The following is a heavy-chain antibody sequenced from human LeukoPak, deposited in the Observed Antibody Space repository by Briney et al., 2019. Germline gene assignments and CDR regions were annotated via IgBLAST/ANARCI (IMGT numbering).Heavy chain of an antibody. Sequence: GGSLRLSCAASGFTFSSYAMSWVRQAPGKGREWVSAISGSGGSTYYADSVKGRFTISRDNYKNTLYLQMNSLRAEDTAVYYCANHPGIAVAGYFDYWGQGTLVTVSP. CDR2: ISGSGGST. CDR3: ANHPGIAVAGYFDY. J-gene: IGHJ4*02. D-gene: IGHD6-19*01. CDR1: GFTFSSYA. V-gene: IGHV3-23*01.